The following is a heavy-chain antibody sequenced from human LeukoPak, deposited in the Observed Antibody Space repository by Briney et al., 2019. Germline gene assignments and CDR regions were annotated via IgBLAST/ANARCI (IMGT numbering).Heavy chain of an antibody. J-gene: IGHJ4*02. D-gene: IGHD6-6*01. Sequence: GASVKVSCKASGYTFTGYYMHWVRQAPGQGLEWMGWINPNSGGTNYAQKFQGRVTMTRDTSISTAYMELSRLRSDDTAVYYCARDRGIAARPSLTFDYWGQGTLVTVSS. CDR3: ARDRGIAARPSLTFDY. CDR1: GYTFTGYY. V-gene: IGHV1-2*02. CDR2: INPNSGGT.